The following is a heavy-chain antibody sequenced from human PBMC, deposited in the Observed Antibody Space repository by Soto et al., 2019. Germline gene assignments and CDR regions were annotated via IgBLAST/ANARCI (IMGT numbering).Heavy chain of an antibody. J-gene: IGHJ4*02. Sequence: EVQLVESGGGLIQPGGSLRLSCAASGFTFSNYWMHWVRQAPWKGLVWVARVNSDGSSTSYADSVKGRFSISRDNAKNTVYLQMNSLGAEDTAVSYCAREIFYWGQGPLVTVSS. CDR3: AREIFY. D-gene: IGHD2-15*01. CDR1: GFTFSNYW. V-gene: IGHV3-74*01. CDR2: VNSDGSST.